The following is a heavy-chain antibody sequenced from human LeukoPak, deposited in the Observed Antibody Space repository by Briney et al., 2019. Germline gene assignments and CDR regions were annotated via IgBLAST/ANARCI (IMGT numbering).Heavy chain of an antibody. CDR2: IYPGDSDT. CDR3: ARQGEVAAAAIYYYGMDV. D-gene: IGHD6-13*01. J-gene: IGHJ6*02. V-gene: IGHV5-51*01. Sequence: GESLQISCKGSGYNFTSYWIGWVRQMTGKGLEWMGIIYPGDSDTRYSPSFQGQVTISADKSISTAYLQWSSLKASDTAMYYCARQGEVAAAAIYYYGMDVWGQGTTVTVSS. CDR1: GYNFTSYW.